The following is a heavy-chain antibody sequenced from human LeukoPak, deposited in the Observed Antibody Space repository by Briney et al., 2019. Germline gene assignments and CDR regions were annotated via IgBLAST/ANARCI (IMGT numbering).Heavy chain of an antibody. CDR1: GFNFIIFG. D-gene: IGHD3-22*01. CDR3: ARDPYYYDSSGYYYYMDV. J-gene: IGHJ6*03. V-gene: IGHV3-30*02. Sequence: GGSLRLSCAASGFNFIIFGMHWVRQAPGKGLEWVAFIRSDGSFESYGDSVKGRFTVSRDNSRNTMFLQMNSLRAEDTAVYYCARDPYYYDSSGYYYYMDVWGKGTTVTVSS. CDR2: IRSDGSFE.